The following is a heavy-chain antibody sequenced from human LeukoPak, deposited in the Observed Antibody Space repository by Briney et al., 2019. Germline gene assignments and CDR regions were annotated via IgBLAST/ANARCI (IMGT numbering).Heavy chain of an antibody. CDR1: GYRFTSYW. V-gene: IGHV5-51*01. CDR3: ARHGSLSSSDPYYYYYYRDV. Sequence: GESLKISCKASGYRFTSYWIGWVRQMPGKGLEWMGIIYPGDSDTKYRPSFQGQVTISADKSISTAYLQWSSLKASDTAMYYCARHGSLSSSDPYYYYYYRDVWGKGTTVTVSS. D-gene: IGHD6-6*01. CDR2: IYPGDSDT. J-gene: IGHJ6*03.